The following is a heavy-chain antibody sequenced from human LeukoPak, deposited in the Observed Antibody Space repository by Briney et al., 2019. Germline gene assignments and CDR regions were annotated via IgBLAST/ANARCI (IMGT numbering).Heavy chain of an antibody. Sequence: SETLSLTCPVSGGSLSSYYWGWVRQPPGKGLGWVGDIYYSGSTNYNPSLKSRVTISVDTSKNQFSLKLSSVTAADTAVYYCATVNSGSYLEDYYYGMDVWGQGTTVTVSS. V-gene: IGHV4-59*01. J-gene: IGHJ6*02. CDR2: IYYSGST. CDR3: ATVNSGSYLEDYYYGMDV. D-gene: IGHD1-26*01. CDR1: GGSLSSYY.